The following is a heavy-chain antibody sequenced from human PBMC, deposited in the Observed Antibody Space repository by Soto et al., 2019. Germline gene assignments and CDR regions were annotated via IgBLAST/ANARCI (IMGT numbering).Heavy chain of an antibody. J-gene: IGHJ4*02. V-gene: IGHV3-30*04. CDR3: ARDRSSSGLYFFDY. CDR2: ISYDGRNK. D-gene: IGHD6-19*01. Sequence: QVQLVESGGGVVQPGRSLRLSCAASGFTFNSYAMHWVRQAPGKGLEWVALISYDGRNKYYADSVKGRCTISRDNSKDTLDLQMNSLRAEDTAVYYCARDRSSSGLYFFDYWGQGTLVTVSS. CDR1: GFTFNSYA.